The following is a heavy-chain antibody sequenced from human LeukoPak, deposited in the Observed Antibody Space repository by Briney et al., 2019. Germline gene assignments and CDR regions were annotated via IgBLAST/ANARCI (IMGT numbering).Heavy chain of an antibody. CDR1: GLTFSTYG. CDR2: ITYDGNEK. Sequence: PGGSLRLSCAASGLTFSTYGIHWVRQAPGKGLEWVAIITYDGNEKYYSDSVKGRFTISRDNSKNTLYLQMNSLRPEDTAVYYCAKTLTNRYYFFDYWGQGTLVTVSS. J-gene: IGHJ4*02. V-gene: IGHV3-30*18. D-gene: IGHD3-16*02. CDR3: AKTLTNRYYFFDY.